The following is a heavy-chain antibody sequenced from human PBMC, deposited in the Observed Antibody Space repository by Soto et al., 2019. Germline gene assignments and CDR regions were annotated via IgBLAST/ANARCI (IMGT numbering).Heavy chain of an antibody. V-gene: IGHV4-38-2*01. CDR3: ALYNSDAIVY. CDR1: GYSISSGYY. J-gene: IGHJ4*02. D-gene: IGHD3-16*01. Sequence: SETLSLTCAVSGYSISSGYYWGWIRQPPGKGLEWIANIHYSGTTNYNPSLASRVTLSVDTAKNQFSLKMTSVTAADRAMYFCALYNSDAIVYWCRGTL. CDR2: IHYSGTT.